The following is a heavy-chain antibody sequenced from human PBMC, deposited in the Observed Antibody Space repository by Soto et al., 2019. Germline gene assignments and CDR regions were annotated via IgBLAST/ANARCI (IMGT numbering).Heavy chain of an antibody. CDR1: GYTFTSYG. CDR3: AREGDPIAAPYYYYGMDV. V-gene: IGHV1-18*01. CDR2: ISAYNGNT. J-gene: IGHJ6*02. D-gene: IGHD6-6*01. Sequence: GASVKVSCKASGYTFTSYGISWVRQAPGQGLEWMGWISAYNGNTNYAQKLQGRVTMTTDTSTSTAYMELRSLRSDDTAVYYCAREGDPIAAPYYYYGMDVWGQGTTVTVSS.